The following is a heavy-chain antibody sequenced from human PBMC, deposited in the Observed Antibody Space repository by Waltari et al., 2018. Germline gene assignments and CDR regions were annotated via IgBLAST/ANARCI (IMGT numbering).Heavy chain of an antibody. Sequence: VKPSETLSLTCTVSGGSISSYYWSWIRQPAGKGLEWIGRIYTSGSTNYNPSLKSRVTMSVDTSKNQFSLKLSSVTAADTAVYYCARDNRDSTLNWFDPWGQGTLVTVSS. CDR2: IYTSGST. J-gene: IGHJ5*02. V-gene: IGHV4-4*07. D-gene: IGHD6-13*01. CDR3: ARDNRDSTLNWFDP. CDR1: GGSISSYY.